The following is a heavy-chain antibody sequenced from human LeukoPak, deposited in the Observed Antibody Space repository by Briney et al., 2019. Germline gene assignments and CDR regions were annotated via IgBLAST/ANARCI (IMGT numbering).Heavy chain of an antibody. CDR3: ARGESSGWYLRDY. V-gene: IGHV1-69*04. D-gene: IGHD6-19*01. CDR2: IIPILGIA. CDR1: GGTFSSYA. Sequence: GSSVKVSCKASGGTFSSYAISWVRQAPGQGLVWMGRIIPILGIANYAQKFQGRVTITADKSTSTAYMELSSLRSEDTAVYYCARGESSGWYLRDYWGQGTLVTVSS. J-gene: IGHJ4*02.